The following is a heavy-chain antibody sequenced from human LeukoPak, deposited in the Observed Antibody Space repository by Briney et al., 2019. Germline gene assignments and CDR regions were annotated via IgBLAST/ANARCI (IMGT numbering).Heavy chain of an antibody. J-gene: IGHJ3*02. D-gene: IGHD3-22*01. CDR1: GFTFSSYA. CDR2: ISYDGSNK. V-gene: IGHV3-30-3*01. Sequence: PGGSLRLSCAASGFTFSSYAMHWVRQAPGKGLEWVAVISYDGSNKYYADSVKGRFTISRDNSKNTLYLQMNSLRAEDTAVYYCARDLGGYYYKYAFDIWGQGTMVTASS. CDR3: ARDLGGYYYKYAFDI.